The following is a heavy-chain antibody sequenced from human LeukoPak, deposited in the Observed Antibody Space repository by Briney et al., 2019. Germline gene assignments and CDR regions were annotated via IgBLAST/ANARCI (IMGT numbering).Heavy chain of an antibody. D-gene: IGHD3-22*01. CDR2: IDSGGST. CDR1: GFTVSNKY. Sequence: GGSLTLSCSASGFTVSNKYMRWVRPAPGKGREGGSVIDSGGSTYYADSVKRRFTISGHNSKNTLYLQMNSLRAEDTAVYYCARDSDDSSGYLVSDYWGQGTLVTVSS. CDR3: ARDSDDSSGYLVSDY. J-gene: IGHJ4*02. V-gene: IGHV3-53*04.